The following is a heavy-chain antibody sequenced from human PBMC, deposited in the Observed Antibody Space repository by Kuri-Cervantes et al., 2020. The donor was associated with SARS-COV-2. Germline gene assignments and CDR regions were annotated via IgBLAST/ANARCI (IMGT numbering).Heavy chain of an antibody. V-gene: IGHV4-59*01. Sequence: ESLKISCLVSGDSMSGSYWTWMRKSPGGGLEWIGYVSDTGSRYNPSLGSRVTISVDTSKNQFSLRLTSVTAADTALYSCAKDKIGDGKPIIYWGQGTTVTVSS. CDR1: GDSMSGSY. CDR3: AKDKIGDGKPIIY. D-gene: IGHD1-14*01. J-gene: IGHJ6*02. CDR2: VSDTGSR.